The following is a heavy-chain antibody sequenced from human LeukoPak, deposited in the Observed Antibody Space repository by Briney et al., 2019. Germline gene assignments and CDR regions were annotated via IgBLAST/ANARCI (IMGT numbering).Heavy chain of an antibody. J-gene: IGHJ4*02. CDR3: ARAPGELVPFDY. V-gene: IGHV1-46*01. CDR1: GYTFTSYY. CDR2: INPSGGST. Sequence: ASVKVSCKASGYTFTSYYMHWVRQAPGQGLEWMGIINPSGGSTSYAQKFQGRVTMTRDTSTSTVYMELSGLRSEDTAVYYCARAPGELVPFDYWGQGTLVTVSS. D-gene: IGHD6-6*01.